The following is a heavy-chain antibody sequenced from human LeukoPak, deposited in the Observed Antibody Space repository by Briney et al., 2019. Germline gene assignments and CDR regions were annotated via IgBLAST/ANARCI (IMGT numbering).Heavy chain of an antibody. CDR1: GDSISSGTYS. D-gene: IGHD2-2*01. Sequence: SLTLSLTCAVSGDSISSGTYSWTWIRQPPGKGLEWIGFISHSGGTYYNPSLKSRVTMSVDRSANQFSLKLSSVTAADTAVYYCARGLIVPSTIFDYWGQGALVTVSS. J-gene: IGHJ4*02. CDR3: ARGLIVPSTIFDY. V-gene: IGHV4-30-2*01. CDR2: ISHSGGT.